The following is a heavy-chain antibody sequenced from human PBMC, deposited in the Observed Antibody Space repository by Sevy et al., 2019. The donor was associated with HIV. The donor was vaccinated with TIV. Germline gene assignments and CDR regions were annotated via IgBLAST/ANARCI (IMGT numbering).Heavy chain of an antibody. CDR1: GFTFNVYD. V-gene: IGHV3-48*02. D-gene: IGHD3-22*01. CDR2: ITSSNSAR. CDR3: PTNTNYYDNSGRTPPHFQH. J-gene: IGHJ1*01. Sequence: GGSLRLSCAASGFTFNVYDMNWVRQAPGKGLEWVSHITSSNSARYYADSVKGRFTISRDNAKNSLYLQMNSLRDEDTAVYYCPTNTNYYDNSGRTPPHFQHWGQGTLVTVSS.